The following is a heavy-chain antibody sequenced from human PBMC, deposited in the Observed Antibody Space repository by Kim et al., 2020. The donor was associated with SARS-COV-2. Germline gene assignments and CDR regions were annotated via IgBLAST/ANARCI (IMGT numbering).Heavy chain of an antibody. V-gene: IGHV1-69*04. J-gene: IGHJ4*02. CDR2: IIPILGIA. CDR3: AREDISGYDSYYFDY. Sequence: SVKVSCKASGGTFSSYTISWVRQAPGQGLEWMGRIIPILGIANYAQKFQGRVTITADKSTSTAYMELSSLRSEDTAVYYCAREDISGYDSYYFDYWGQGTLVTVSS. CDR1: GGTFSSYT. D-gene: IGHD5-12*01.